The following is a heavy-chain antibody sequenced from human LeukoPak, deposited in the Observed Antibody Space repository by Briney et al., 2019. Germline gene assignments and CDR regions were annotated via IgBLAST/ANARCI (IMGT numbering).Heavy chain of an antibody. CDR3: AGGGATSFDY. CDR1: GFNVSYYS. V-gene: IGHV3-48*04. J-gene: IGHJ4*02. D-gene: IGHD5-12*01. Sequence: GGSLRLSCAASGFNVSYYSMNWVRQAPGKGLEWVSYISFSNSTLYYADSVRGRFTISRDNAKNSLSLQMNSLRAEDTAVYYCAGGGATSFDYWGQGILVTVSS. CDR2: ISFSNSTL.